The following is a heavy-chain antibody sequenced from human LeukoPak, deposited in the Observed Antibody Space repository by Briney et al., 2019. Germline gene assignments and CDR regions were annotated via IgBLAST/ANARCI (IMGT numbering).Heavy chain of an antibody. CDR3: ARVEDSGSADY. V-gene: IGHV3-53*01. Sequence: GGSLRPSCAASGFTVTQNYMTWVRQAPGKGLEWVSVIYSAGRTYYSDSVRGRFTISRDNSNNTLHLQMNSLRAEDTAVYYCARVEDSGSADYWGQGTLVTVSS. CDR1: GFTVTQNY. J-gene: IGHJ4*02. D-gene: IGHD3-10*01. CDR2: IYSAGRT.